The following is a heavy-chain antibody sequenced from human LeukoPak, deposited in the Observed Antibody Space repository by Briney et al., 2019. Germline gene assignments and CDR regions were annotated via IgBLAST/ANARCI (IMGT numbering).Heavy chain of an antibody. CDR2: IYHSGST. V-gene: IGHV4-38-2*01. J-gene: IGHJ5*02. D-gene: IGHD2-2*03. CDR1: GYSISSGYY. Sequence: SETLSLTCAVSGYSISSGYYWGWIRQPPGKGLEWIGSIYHSGSTYYNPSLKSRVTISVDTSKNQFSLKLSSVTAADTAVYYCARLDIVVVPAAMRGNWFDPWGQGTLATVSS. CDR3: ARLDIVVVPAAMRGNWFDP.